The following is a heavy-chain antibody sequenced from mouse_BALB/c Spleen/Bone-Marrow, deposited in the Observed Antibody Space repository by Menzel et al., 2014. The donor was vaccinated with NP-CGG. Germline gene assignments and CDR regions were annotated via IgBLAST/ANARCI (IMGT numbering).Heavy chain of an antibody. V-gene: IGHV14-3*02. CDR2: IDPANGNT. D-gene: IGHD1-1*01. CDR1: GFNIKDTY. CDR3: ARYGRRFYAMDY. Sequence: VQLKQSGAELVKPGASVKLSCTASGFNIKDTYMHWVKQRPEQGLEWIGRIDPANGNTKYDPKFQGKATITADTSSNTAYLQLSSLTSEDTAVYYCARYGRRFYAMDYWGQGTSVTVSS. J-gene: IGHJ4*01.